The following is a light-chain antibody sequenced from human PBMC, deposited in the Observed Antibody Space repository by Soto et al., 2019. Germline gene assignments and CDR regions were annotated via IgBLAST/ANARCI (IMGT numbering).Light chain of an antibody. Sequence: QSVLTQPPSVSGAPGQRVTISCTGSSSNIGAGYDVNWYQQLPGTAPKLLIYGNSNRPSGVTDRFSGSKSGTSASLAITGLQAEDEADYYRQSYDSSLSGFYVFGTGNKLTV. J-gene: IGLJ1*01. CDR3: QSYDSSLSGFYV. CDR1: SSNIGAGYD. V-gene: IGLV1-40*01. CDR2: GNS.